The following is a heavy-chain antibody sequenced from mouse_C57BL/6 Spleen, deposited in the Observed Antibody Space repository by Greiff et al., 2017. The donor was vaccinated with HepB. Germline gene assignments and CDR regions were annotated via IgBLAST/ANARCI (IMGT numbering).Heavy chain of an antibody. CDR2: IYPGDGDT. J-gene: IGHJ1*03. CDR1: GYAFSSYW. CDR3: ARLGLRRWYFDV. Sequence: VQLQQSGAELVKPGASVKISCKASGYAFSSYWMNWVKQRPGKGLEWIGQIYPGDGDTNYNGKFKGKATLTADKSSSTAYMQLSSLTSEDSAVYFCARLGLRRWYFDVWGTGTTVTVSS. D-gene: IGHD2-4*01. V-gene: IGHV1-80*01.